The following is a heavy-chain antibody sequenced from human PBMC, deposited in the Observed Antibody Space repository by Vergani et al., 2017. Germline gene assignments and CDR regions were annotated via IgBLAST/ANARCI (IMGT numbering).Heavy chain of an antibody. CDR1: GFTFSSYG. CDR2: IRYDGSNK. J-gene: IGHJ6*02. Sequence: QVQLVESGGGVVQPGGSLRLSCAASGFTFSSYGMHWVRQAPGKGLEWVAFIRYDGSNKYYADSVKGRFTISRDNSKNTQYLQMNSLRAEDTAVYYCAKDPHIVVVPAAERYYYYGMDVWGQGTTVTVSS. D-gene: IGHD2-2*01. CDR3: AKDPHIVVVPAAERYYYYGMDV. V-gene: IGHV3-30*02.